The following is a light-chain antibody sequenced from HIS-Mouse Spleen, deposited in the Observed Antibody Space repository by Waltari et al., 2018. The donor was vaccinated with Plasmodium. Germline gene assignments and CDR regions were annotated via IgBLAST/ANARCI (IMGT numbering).Light chain of an antibody. Sequence: DIVMTQSPDSLAVSLGERATINCKSSQSVLYSSNNKNYLAWYQQKPGQPPKLPIYWASTRESGFPDRFSGSWSGTDFTLTISSLQAEDVAVYYCQQYYSTPLTFGGGTKVEIK. V-gene: IGKV4-1*01. CDR1: QSVLYSSNNKNY. J-gene: IGKJ4*01. CDR3: QQYYSTPLT. CDR2: WAS.